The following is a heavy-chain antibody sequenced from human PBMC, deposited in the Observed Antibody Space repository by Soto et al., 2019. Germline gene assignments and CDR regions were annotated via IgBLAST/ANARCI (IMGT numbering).Heavy chain of an antibody. J-gene: IGHJ5*02. D-gene: IGHD3-10*01. CDR2: MNPNSGNT. Sequence: QVKLVQSGAEVKKPGASVKVSCKASGYTFTSYDINWVRQATGQGREWMGWMNPNSGNTGYAQKFQGGVTMTRNTAIGTAYVEPGRLSSENTAVSYCARGSSVDVREFGAGDWFDPWGQGALVTVAS. CDR3: ARGSSVDVREFGAGDWFDP. V-gene: IGHV1-8*01. CDR1: GYTFTSYD.